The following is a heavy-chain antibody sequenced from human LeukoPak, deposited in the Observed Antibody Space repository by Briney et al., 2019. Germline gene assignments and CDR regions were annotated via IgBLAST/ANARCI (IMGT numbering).Heavy chain of an antibody. CDR3: ATVAVIRGVTYFDY. J-gene: IGHJ4*02. D-gene: IGHD3-10*01. V-gene: IGHV4-59*01. Sequence: SETLSLTCTVSGGSISSFYWSWLRQPPGKGLEWIAYLFYSGSTDYNPSLEGRVPIPEDTSKNQFSLKLRSVTGADTAVYYCATVAVIRGVTYFDYWGQGTLVTVSS. CDR1: GGSISSFY. CDR2: LFYSGST.